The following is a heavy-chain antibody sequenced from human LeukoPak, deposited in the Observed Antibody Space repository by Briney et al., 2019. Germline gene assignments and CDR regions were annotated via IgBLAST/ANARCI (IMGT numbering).Heavy chain of an antibody. J-gene: IGHJ5*02. V-gene: IGHV1-18*01. Sequence: ASVKVSCKASGYTFTNYGVSWVRQAPGQGLEWMGWISGYNGYTNYAQKFQFRVTMTTDTSTSTAYMELSSLRSEDTAVYYCARVSSSWYSYNWFDPWGQGTLVTVSS. CDR1: GYTFTNYG. CDR2: ISGYNGYT. CDR3: ARVSSSWYSYNWFDP. D-gene: IGHD6-13*01.